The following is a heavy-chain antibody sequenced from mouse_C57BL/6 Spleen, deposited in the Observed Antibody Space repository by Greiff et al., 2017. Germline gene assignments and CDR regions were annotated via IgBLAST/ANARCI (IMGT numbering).Heavy chain of an antibody. CDR2: IWSGGST. V-gene: IGHV2-2*01. D-gene: IGHD2-10*02. CDR1: GFSLTSYG. Sequence: VMLVESGPGLVQPSQSLSITCTVSGFSLTSYGVHWVRQSPGKGLEWLGVIWSGGSTDYNAAFISRLSISKDNSKSQVFFKMNSLQADDTAIYYCARGDGMVMDYWGQGTSVTVSS. CDR3: ARGDGMVMDY. J-gene: IGHJ4*01.